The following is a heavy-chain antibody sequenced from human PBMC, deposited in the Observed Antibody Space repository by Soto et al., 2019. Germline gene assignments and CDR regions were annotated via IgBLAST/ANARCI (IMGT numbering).Heavy chain of an antibody. CDR3: ARGFGWLDY. D-gene: IGHD6-19*01. CDR1: GFTFSSYA. CDR2: ISSNGGST. V-gene: IGHV3-64*01. Sequence: GGSLRLSCAASGFTFSSYAMHWVRQAPGKGLEYVSAISSNGGSTYYANSVKGRFTISRDNSKNTLYLQMGSLRDEDMAVYYCARGFGWLDYWGQGTLVTVSS. J-gene: IGHJ4*02.